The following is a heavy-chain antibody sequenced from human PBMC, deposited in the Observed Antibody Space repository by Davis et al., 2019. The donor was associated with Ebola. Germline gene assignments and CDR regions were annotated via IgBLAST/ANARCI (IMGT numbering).Heavy chain of an antibody. CDR3: ARRTAVAGGWFDS. Sequence: SETLSLTCAVYGGSFSGHYWNWIRQPPGKGLEWIGEINHSGSTNLNPSLKSRVTISVDTSKNQFSLKLSYVTAADTAIYHCARRTAVAGGWFDSWGQGTLVTVSS. CDR2: INHSGST. V-gene: IGHV4-34*01. D-gene: IGHD6-19*01. J-gene: IGHJ5*01. CDR1: GGSFSGHY.